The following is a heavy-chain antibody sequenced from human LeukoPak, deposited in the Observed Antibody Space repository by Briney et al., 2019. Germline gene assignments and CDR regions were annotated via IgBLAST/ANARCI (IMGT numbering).Heavy chain of an antibody. Sequence: PSETLSLTCTVSGGTFSSYYWSWVRQPPGKGLEWIGDIYYSGSTNYNPSLTSRGTISVDTSKNQFSLKLSSVTAADTAVYYCARDFLMITFGGVEIDYWGQGTLVTVSS. V-gene: IGHV4-59*01. CDR3: ARDFLMITFGGVEIDY. CDR1: GGTFSSYY. D-gene: IGHD3-16*01. J-gene: IGHJ4*02. CDR2: IYYSGST.